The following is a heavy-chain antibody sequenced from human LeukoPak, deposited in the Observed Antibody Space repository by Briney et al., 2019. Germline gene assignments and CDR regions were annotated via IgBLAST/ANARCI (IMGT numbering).Heavy chain of an antibody. CDR2: ISSSSSYI. CDR3: ARDPGSYPDY. V-gene: IGHV3-21*01. J-gene: IGHJ4*02. CDR1: GFTFSSYA. Sequence: PGGSLRLSCAASGFTFSSYAMSWVRQAPGKGLEWVSSISSSSSYIYYADSVKGRFTISRDNAKNSLYLQMNSLRAEDTAVYYCARDPGSYPDYWGQGTLVTVSS. D-gene: IGHD1-26*01.